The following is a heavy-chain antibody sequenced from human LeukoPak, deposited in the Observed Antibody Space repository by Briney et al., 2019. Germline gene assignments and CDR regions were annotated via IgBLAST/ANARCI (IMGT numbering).Heavy chain of an antibody. CDR3: ARDRIKSGSYYFDY. D-gene: IGHD1-26*01. CDR1: GFTFCSYT. J-gene: IGHJ4*02. V-gene: IGHV3-48*01. Sequence: GGSLRLSCAASGFTFCSYTMNWVRQAPGKGLEWVSYISGRSSTIYYADSVKGRFTISRDNAKNSMYLQMNSLRAEDTAVYYCARDRIKSGSYYFDYWGQGTLVTVSS. CDR2: ISGRSSTI.